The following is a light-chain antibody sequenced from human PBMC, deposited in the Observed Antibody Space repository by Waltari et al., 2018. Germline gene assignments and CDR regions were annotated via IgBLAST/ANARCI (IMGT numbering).Light chain of an antibody. Sequence: SALTQPDSVSGSPGQSITISCSGISSDSGGYNYVSWYQQHPGEAPKLIIYDVTNRPSGDSDRFSGSKSGSSASLTISGLQPDDEADYYCSSFTSSTTGIFGGGTKLTVL. CDR2: DVT. V-gene: IGLV2-14*03. J-gene: IGLJ2*01. CDR1: SSDSGGYNY. CDR3: SSFTSSTTGI.